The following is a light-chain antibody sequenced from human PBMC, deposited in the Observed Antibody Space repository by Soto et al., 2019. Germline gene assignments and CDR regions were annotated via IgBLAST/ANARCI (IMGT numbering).Light chain of an antibody. CDR3: QSYDTRLFWV. CDR1: SPNIGTGYD. CDR2: GSN. J-gene: IGLJ3*02. V-gene: IGLV1-40*01. Sequence: LTQPPSVSGAPGQRVIISCTGGSPNIGTGYDVYWYQQLPGTAPRLLIYGSNNRPSGVPDRFSGSRSGTSASLTITGLQAEDEADYYCQSYDTRLFWVFGGGTQLTVL.